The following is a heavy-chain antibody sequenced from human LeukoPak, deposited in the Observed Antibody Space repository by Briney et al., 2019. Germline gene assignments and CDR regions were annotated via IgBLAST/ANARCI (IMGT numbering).Heavy chain of an antibody. CDR2: INHSGST. V-gene: IGHV4-34*01. J-gene: IGHJ6*03. CDR3: ASQGHHGKIVGTTLSYFYMDV. CDR1: GGSFSGYY. Sequence: SETLCLTCAVYGGSFSGYYWSWIRQPPGKGLEWIGEINHSGSTKYNPSLKSRVTISVDTSKNQFSLKLSSVTAADTVFYYCASQGHHGKIVGTTLSYFYMDVWGKGTTVTVSS. D-gene: IGHD1-26*01.